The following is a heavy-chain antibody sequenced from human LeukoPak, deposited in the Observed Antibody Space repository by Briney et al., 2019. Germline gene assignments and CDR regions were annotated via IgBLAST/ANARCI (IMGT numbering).Heavy chain of an antibody. CDR1: GGSFSGYY. CDR2: INHSGST. Sequence: SETLSLTCAVYGGSFSGYYWSWIRQPPGKGLEWIGEINHSGSTNYNPSLKSRVTISVDTSKNQFSLKLSSVTAADTAVYYCARHNGVVVAATPDYYFDYWGQGTLVTVSS. CDR3: ARHNGVVVAATPDYYFDY. V-gene: IGHV4-34*01. D-gene: IGHD2-15*01. J-gene: IGHJ4*02.